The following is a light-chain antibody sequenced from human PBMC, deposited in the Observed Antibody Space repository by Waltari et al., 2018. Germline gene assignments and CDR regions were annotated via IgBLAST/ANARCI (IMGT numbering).Light chain of an antibody. CDR1: ESVATS. J-gene: IGKJ4*01. CDR3: QQCNKWPPT. CDR2: DAS. V-gene: IGKV3-15*01. Sequence: EMVMTQSPATLSVSPGERVALSCRASESVATSLAWYQQIPGQAPRLLIYDASTRATNVSVRFSGSGSGTELTLTITSLQSEDFAVYYCQQCNKWPPTFGGGTKVEIK.